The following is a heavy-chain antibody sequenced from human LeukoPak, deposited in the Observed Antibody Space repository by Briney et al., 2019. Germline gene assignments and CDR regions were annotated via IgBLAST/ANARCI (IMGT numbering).Heavy chain of an antibody. D-gene: IGHD5-12*01. Sequence: SETLSLTCTVSGGSISSGDYYWSWIRQPPGKGLEWIGYIYYSGSTYYNPSLKSRVTISVDTSKNQFSLKLSSVTAADTAVYYCARGGGYIYRADAFDIWGQGTMVTVSS. CDR2: IYYSGST. J-gene: IGHJ3*02. V-gene: IGHV4-30-4*01. CDR1: GGSISSGDYY. CDR3: ARGGGYIYRADAFDI.